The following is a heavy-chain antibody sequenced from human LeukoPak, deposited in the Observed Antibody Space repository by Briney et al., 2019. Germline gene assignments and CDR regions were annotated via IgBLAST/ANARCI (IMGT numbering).Heavy chain of an antibody. V-gene: IGHV3-73*01. CDR3: TRTTDY. Sequence: PGGSLRLSCAASGITLSGSAMHWVRQASGKGLEWVGRIRSKANSYATAYAASVKGRSTISRDDSKNTAYLQMNSLKTEDTAVYYCTRTTDYWGQGTLVTVSS. J-gene: IGHJ4*02. CDR2: IRSKANSYAT. CDR1: GITLSGSA. D-gene: IGHD1-1*01.